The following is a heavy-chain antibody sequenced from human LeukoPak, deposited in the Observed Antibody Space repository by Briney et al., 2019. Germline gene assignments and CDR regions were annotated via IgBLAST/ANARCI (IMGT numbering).Heavy chain of an antibody. CDR2: IYYSGTT. V-gene: IGHV4-39*07. Sequence: SETLSLTCNVSGGFIRSRSYYWGWIRQPPGKGLELIGNIYYSGTTYYNPSLKSRVTISVDTSKNQFSLKLSSVTAADTAVYYCARVNTVIRGIGWFDPWGQGILVTVSS. CDR1: GGFIRSRSYY. CDR3: ARVNTVIRGIGWFDP. D-gene: IGHD3-10*01. J-gene: IGHJ5*02.